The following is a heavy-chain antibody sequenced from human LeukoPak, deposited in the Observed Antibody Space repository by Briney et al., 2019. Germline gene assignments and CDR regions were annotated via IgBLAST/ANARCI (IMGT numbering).Heavy chain of an antibody. Sequence: PSETLSLTCTASGVSISSYDWSWVRQPAGKGLEWVGRIYTSGGTNYYPSLKSRGTMSLGTSTHQFSLKLSSVAAADTAVYYCARGHSVLLWFGELDVWGKGTTVPVS. J-gene: IGHJ6*03. CDR2: IYTSGGT. CDR1: GVSISSYD. D-gene: IGHD3-10*01. CDR3: ARGHSVLLWFGELDV. V-gene: IGHV4-4*07.